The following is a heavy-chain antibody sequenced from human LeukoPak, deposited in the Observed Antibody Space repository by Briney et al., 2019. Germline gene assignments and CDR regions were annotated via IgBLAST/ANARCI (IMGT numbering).Heavy chain of an antibody. CDR1: SFACSGED. D-gene: IGHD1-26*01. J-gene: IGHJ4*02. V-gene: IGHV3-23*01. CDR2: ISSSGGIT. Sequence: GGSLRLSCPACSFACSGEDMSWVRRVPGKWLEWVSVISSSGGITYYADSVKGRFTISRDNSKNTLYLQMISLRAEDTAVYYCAKFIGAIDSWGQGTLVTVSS. CDR3: AKFIGAIDS.